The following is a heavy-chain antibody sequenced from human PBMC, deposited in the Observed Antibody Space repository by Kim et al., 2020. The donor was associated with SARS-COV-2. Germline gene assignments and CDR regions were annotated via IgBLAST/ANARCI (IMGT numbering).Heavy chain of an antibody. D-gene: IGHD3-3*01. CDR3: ARVGHQITIFGVVTSRDHLDH. Sequence: SETLSLTCGVFGGSFSHFHWSWIRQPPGKGLEWIGEINHVGGTNYNPSLKSRLTISLDTSKNQFSLKLNSVTAADTAVYYCARVGHQITIFGVVTSRDHLDHWGQGTLVTVSS. CDR1: GGSFSHFH. V-gene: IGHV4-34*01. J-gene: IGHJ4*02. CDR2: INHVGGT.